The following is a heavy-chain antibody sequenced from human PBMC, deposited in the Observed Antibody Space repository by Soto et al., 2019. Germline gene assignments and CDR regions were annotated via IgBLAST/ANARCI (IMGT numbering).Heavy chain of an antibody. CDR1: GFIFSDYH. V-gene: IGHV3-11*01. CDR2: ISSSGSTI. Sequence: QVQLVESGGVLVKPGGSLRLYCAASGFIFSDYHMSWIRQAPGKGPEWLSYISSSGSTIYYADSVKGRFTISRDNAKDSLYVQMNSLRAEDTAVYYCARHWNTYNDYWGQGTLVTVSS. CDR3: ARHWNTYNDY. J-gene: IGHJ4*02. D-gene: IGHD1-1*01.